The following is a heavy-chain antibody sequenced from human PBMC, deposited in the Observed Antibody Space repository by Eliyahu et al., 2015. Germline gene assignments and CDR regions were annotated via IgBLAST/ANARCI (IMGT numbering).Heavy chain of an antibody. D-gene: IGHD3-22*01. CDR3: ARSPYYSESGGYFGLPQGRRIFQLYFDY. J-gene: IGHJ4*02. CDR2: INPNTGGT. V-gene: IGHV1-2*02. CDR1: GYTXTDYY. Sequence: QVQLVQSGAEMKKPGASVKVSCKTSGYTXTDYYXHXXRPAPGQGPEWMGRINPNTGGTSFAQKFQGRVTMTRDTSISTAYMELSGLRSDDTAVYYCARSPYYSESGGYFGLPQGRRIFQLYFDYWGQGTLVSASS.